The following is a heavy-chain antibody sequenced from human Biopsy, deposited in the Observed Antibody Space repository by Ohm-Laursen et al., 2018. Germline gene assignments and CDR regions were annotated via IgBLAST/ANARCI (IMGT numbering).Heavy chain of an antibody. D-gene: IGHD6-19*01. V-gene: IGHV4-31*01. CDR2: IYHSGST. Sequence: SQTLSLTWSVSGGSIASDKYYWSWIRQHPGKGLEWLGYIYHSGSTYYNPSLNDLATISIDTSKKKFSLKLRSVTAADTAIYYCARVSSSDWFLSGGRFDAWGQGTLVTVSP. J-gene: IGHJ5*02. CDR3: ARVSSSDWFLSGGRFDA. CDR1: GGSIASDKYY.